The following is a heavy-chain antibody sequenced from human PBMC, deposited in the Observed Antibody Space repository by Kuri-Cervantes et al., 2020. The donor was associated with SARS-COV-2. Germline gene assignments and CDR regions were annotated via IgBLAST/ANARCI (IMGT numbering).Heavy chain of an antibody. D-gene: IGHD3-10*01. CDR3: ARAARTTMVRGVIGY. CDR1: GGSVSSGSYY. V-gene: IGHV4-39*07. CDR2: IYHSGST. J-gene: IGHJ4*02. Sequence: SETLSLTCTVSGGSVSSGSYYWSWVRQPPGKGLEWIGEIYHSGSTNYNPSLKSRVTISVDKSKNQFSLKLSSVTAADTAVYYCARAARTTMVRGVIGYWGQGTLVTVSS.